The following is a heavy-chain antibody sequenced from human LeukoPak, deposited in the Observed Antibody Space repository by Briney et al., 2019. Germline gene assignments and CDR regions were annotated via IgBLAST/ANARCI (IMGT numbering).Heavy chain of an antibody. V-gene: IGHV3-21*01. J-gene: IGHJ6*03. CDR3: AREDIVVVPAATPGYYYYMDV. Sequence: GGSLRLSCAASGFTFSSYSMNWVRQAPGKGLEWVSSISSSSSYIYYADSVKGRFTISRDNTKNSLSLQMNSLRAEDTAVYYCAREDIVVVPAATPGYYYYMDVWGKGTTVTVSS. CDR1: GFTFSSYS. CDR2: ISSSSSYI. D-gene: IGHD2-2*01.